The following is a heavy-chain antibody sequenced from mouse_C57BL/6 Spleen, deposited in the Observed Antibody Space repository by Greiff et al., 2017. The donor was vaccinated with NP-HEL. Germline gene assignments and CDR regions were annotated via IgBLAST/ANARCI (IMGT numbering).Heavy chain of an antibody. CDR2: IDPENGDT. CDR1: GFNIKDDY. V-gene: IGHV14-4*01. J-gene: IGHJ3*01. D-gene: IGHD1-1*01. Sequence: EVQLQESGAELVRPGASVKLSCTASGFNIKDDYMHWVKQRPEQGLEWIGWIDPENGDTEYASKFQGKATITADTSSNTAYLQLSSLTAEDTAVYYGTRYYGSSPWFAYWGQGTLVTVSA. CDR3: TRYYGSSPWFAY.